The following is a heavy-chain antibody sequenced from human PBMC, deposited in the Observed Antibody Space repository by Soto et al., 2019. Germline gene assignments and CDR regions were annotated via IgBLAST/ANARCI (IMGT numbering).Heavy chain of an antibody. CDR1: GFTFSDYY. CDR2: ISDSSSDT. CDR3: EREGGVVGATSSFDY. V-gene: IGHV3-11*05. Sequence: QVQLVESGGGLVKPGGSLRLSCAASGFTFSDYYMSWIRQAPGKGLEWISYISDSSSDTHYADSVKGRFTISRDNAKNSLYLQMNNLRAEDTAVYYCEREGGVVGATSSFDYWGQGTLVTVSS. J-gene: IGHJ4*02. D-gene: IGHD1-26*01.